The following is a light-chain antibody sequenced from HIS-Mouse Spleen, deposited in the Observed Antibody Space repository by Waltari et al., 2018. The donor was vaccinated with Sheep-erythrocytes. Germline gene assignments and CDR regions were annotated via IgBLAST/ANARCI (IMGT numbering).Light chain of an antibody. V-gene: IGLV2-11*01. CDR1: SSAVAGYNY. CDR3: CSYAGSYTFWV. J-gene: IGLJ3*02. Sequence: QSALTQPRSVSGSPGQSVTISRTVTSSAVAGYNYVSWYQQPPGKAPKLMIYDVRKRPSGVPDRFSGSKSGNTASLTISGLQAEDEADYYCCSYAGSYTFWVFGGGTKLTVL. CDR2: DVR.